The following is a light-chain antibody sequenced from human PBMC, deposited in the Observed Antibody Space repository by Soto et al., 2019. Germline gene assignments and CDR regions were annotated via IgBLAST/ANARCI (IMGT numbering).Light chain of an antibody. CDR1: SGSIASNY. Sequence: NFMLTQPHSVSESPGKTVTISCTRSSGSIASNYVQWYQQRPGSAPTTVIYEDNQRPSGVPDRFSGSIDSSSNSASLIISGLKTEDEADYYCQSYDSGNVIFGGGTKLTVL. CDR2: EDN. V-gene: IGLV6-57*04. J-gene: IGLJ2*01. CDR3: QSYDSGNVI.